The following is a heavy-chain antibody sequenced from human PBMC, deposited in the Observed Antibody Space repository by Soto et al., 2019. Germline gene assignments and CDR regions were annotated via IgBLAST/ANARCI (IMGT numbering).Heavy chain of an antibody. J-gene: IGHJ3*02. Sequence: QVQLQESGPGLVKPSQTLSLTCTVSGGSISTGGYYWSWIRQHRGRGLEWIGYIYHSGMTFSNPSLERRVAISIDTSENQFSLKLCSVTAADTAVYYCATVRWELHDAFDIWGHGTMVSVSS. V-gene: IGHV4-31*03. CDR1: GGSISTGGYY. CDR2: IYHSGMT. CDR3: ATVRWELHDAFDI. D-gene: IGHD4-17*01.